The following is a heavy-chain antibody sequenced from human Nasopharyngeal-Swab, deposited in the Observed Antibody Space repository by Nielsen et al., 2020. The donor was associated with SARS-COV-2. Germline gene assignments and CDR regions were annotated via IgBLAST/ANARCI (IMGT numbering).Heavy chain of an antibody. CDR1: GFTFSSYA. Sequence: GGSLRLSCAASGFTFSSYAMSWVRQAPGKGLEWVSAISGSGGSTYYADSVKGRFTISRDNSKNTLYLQMNSLRAEDTAVYYRAKDTYYDSSGYFLFGYAFDIWGQGTMVTVSS. V-gene: IGHV3-23*01. J-gene: IGHJ3*02. CDR2: ISGSGGST. CDR3: AKDTYYDSSGYFLFGYAFDI. D-gene: IGHD3-22*01.